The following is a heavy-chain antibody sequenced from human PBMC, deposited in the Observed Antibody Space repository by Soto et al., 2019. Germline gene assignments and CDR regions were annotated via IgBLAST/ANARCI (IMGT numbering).Heavy chain of an antibody. D-gene: IGHD6-13*01. CDR2: ISVTGAST. J-gene: IGHJ4*02. Sequence: EVQLLESGGGLVQSGGSLRLSCAASGLTFSGSAMSWVRQAPGKGLEWVSSISVTGASTYYADSVQGRFTVSRDNSKDTCFLEMNSLRAEDTAVYFCAKIRSIAAAGSDYWGQGTLVTVSS. CDR1: GLTFSGSA. V-gene: IGHV3-23*01. CDR3: AKIRSIAAAGSDY.